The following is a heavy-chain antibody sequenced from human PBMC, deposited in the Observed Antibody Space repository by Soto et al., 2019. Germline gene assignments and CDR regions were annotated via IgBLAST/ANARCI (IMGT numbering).Heavy chain of an antibody. CDR3: ARHRGPSTSENRCDP. Sequence: QVHLVQSGVEVKTPGASVKVSCQASGYTFFTYDISWVRQAPGQGLEWMGWISTYSGDTKYAQKFQGRVTTTTDTATTASNLELRRLRSDDSDVYYCARHRGPSTSENRCDPWGQGTLVTVSS. CDR2: ISTYSGDT. V-gene: IGHV1-18*01. J-gene: IGHJ5*02. CDR1: GYTFFTYD.